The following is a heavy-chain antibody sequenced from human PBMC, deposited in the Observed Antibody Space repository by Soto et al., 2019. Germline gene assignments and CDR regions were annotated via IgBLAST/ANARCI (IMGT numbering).Heavy chain of an antibody. D-gene: IGHD1-20*01. CDR3: ARGITGATSF. J-gene: IGHJ3*01. Sequence: EVQLVESGGGLVQPGGSLRLSCAASGFTFSSYSFSWVRQAPGKGLEWLSYISSSGNTIFYADSVKGRFSISRDNAMNSLYLQMSSLRAEDTALYYCARGITGATSFWGQGTMVTVSS. CDR1: GFTFSSYS. V-gene: IGHV3-48*01. CDR2: ISSSGNTI.